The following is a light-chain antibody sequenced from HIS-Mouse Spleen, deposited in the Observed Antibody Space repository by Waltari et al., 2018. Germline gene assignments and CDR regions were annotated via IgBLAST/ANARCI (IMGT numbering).Light chain of an antibody. Sequence: QSALTQPASVSGFPGQSITISCTGTSSDVGSYNLVSWYQQHPGKAPKLMIYEGSKRPSGVSNRFSGSKSGNTASRTISGLQAEDEADYYCCSYAGSSTWVFGGGTKLTVL. CDR3: CSYAGSSTWV. J-gene: IGLJ3*02. V-gene: IGLV2-23*01. CDR2: EGS. CDR1: SSDVGSYNL.